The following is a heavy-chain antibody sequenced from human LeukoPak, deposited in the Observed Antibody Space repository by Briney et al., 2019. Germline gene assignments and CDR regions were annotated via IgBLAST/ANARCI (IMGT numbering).Heavy chain of an antibody. J-gene: IGHJ4*02. CDR3: ARDLGYYDSSGYS. CDR2: SSAYNSNT. D-gene: IGHD3-22*01. Sequence: ASVKVACKASGSTFTSYGISGVRQAPGQGLEWMGWSSAYNSNTNYAQKLQRRVTMTTNTSTSTAYMELRSLRADDTAVYYCARDLGYYDSSGYSWCQGTLVTVSS. V-gene: IGHV1-18*01. CDR1: GSTFTSYG.